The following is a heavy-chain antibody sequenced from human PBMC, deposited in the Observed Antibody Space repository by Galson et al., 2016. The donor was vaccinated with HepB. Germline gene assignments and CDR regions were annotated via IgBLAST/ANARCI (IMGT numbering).Heavy chain of an antibody. CDR3: ARELWLAAAGYNWFDPGYNWFDP. J-gene: IGHJ5*02. D-gene: IGHD6-13*01. CDR1: GFTFSSYG. CDR2: IVSNSGST. Sequence: SLRLSCAASGFTFSSYGMSWVRQAPGKGLEWVSSIVSNSGSTYYADSVKGRFTISRDNSKNTVNLQMNSLRGDDTAVYYCARELWLAAAGYNWFDPGYNWFDPWGQGTLVTVSS. V-gene: IGHV3-23*01.